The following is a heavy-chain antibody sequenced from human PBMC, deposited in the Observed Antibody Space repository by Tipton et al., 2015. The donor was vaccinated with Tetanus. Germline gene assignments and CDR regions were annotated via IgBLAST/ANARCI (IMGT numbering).Heavy chain of an antibody. CDR2: VYFSGTT. CDR3: ARDWEGGYGMDV. Sequence: TLSLTCTVSGGSMNNFYWTWIRQPPGKGLEWIGHVYFSGTTSYNPSLKSRVTMSLDTSKNLFSLRLTAMTAADTAVYYCARDWEGGYGMDVWGQGTTVTVSS. D-gene: IGHD1-26*01. V-gene: IGHV4-59*01. CDR1: GGSMNNFY. J-gene: IGHJ6*02.